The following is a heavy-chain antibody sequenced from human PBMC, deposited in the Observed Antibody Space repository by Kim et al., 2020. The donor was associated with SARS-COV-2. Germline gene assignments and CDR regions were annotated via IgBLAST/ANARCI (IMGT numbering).Heavy chain of an antibody. CDR2: INHSGST. D-gene: IGHD2-8*01. CDR1: GGSFSGYY. J-gene: IGHJ6*03. Sequence: SETLSLTCAVYGGSFSGYYWSWIRQPPGKGLEWIGEINHSGSTNYNPSLKSRVTISVDTSKNQISLKLSSVTAADTAVYYCSRVVYAENYYYMDVWGKGT. V-gene: IGHV4-34*01. CDR3: SRVVYAENYYYMDV.